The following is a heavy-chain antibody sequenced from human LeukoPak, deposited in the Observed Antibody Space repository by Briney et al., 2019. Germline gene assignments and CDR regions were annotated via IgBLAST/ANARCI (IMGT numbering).Heavy chain of an antibody. CDR1: GFTFSRNS. Sequence: PGGSLRLSCAGSGFTFSRNSMNWVRQAPGKGLEWVSVISGSGGSTYYADSVKGRFTISRDNPKNTLFLQMNSLRAEDTAVYYCAKRGGTGDFDYWGQGTLVTVSS. J-gene: IGHJ4*02. V-gene: IGHV3-23*01. CDR2: ISGSGGST. D-gene: IGHD1-1*01. CDR3: AKRGGTGDFDY.